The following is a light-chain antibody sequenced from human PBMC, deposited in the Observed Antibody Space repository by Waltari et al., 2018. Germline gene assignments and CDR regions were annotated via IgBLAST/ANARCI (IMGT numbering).Light chain of an antibody. J-gene: IGKJ1*01. CDR3: QQYNEWPRT. CDR2: GAS. Sequence: EIVMTQSPASLSVSPGERVTLSCRASQSVSTKLAWYQQKPGQAPRLVTYGASIRAADVPARFSGSGSGTEFTLTISSLQSEDFAIYYCQQYNEWPRTFGQGTRVEI. V-gene: IGKV3-15*01. CDR1: QSVSTK.